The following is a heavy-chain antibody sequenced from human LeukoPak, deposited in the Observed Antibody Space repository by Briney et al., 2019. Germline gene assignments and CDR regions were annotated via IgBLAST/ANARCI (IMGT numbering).Heavy chain of an antibody. CDR1: GFTFSDYY. Sequence: GGSLRLSCAASGFTFSDYYMSWIRQAPGKGLEWVSYISSSGSTIYYADSVKGRFTISRDNAKNSLYLQMNSLRAEDTAVYYCARFSDGGYYYYYMDVWGKGTTVTISS. J-gene: IGHJ6*03. CDR3: ARFSDGGYYYYYMDV. CDR2: ISSSGSTI. V-gene: IGHV3-11*01.